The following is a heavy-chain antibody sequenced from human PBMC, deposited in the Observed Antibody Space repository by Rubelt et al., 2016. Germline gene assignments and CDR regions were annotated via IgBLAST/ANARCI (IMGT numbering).Heavy chain of an antibody. CDR2: TYYRSKWYN. V-gene: IGHV6-1*01. Sequence: VSSSSAVWDWIGQSPSRGFEWLGRTYYRSKWYNDYAVSVKSRITINPDTSKNHVSLQLNSVTPEDTAVYYCTREEASGYSDYWGQGTLVTVS. CDR1: VSSSSAV. D-gene: IGHD3-22*01. CDR3: TREEASGYSDY. J-gene: IGHJ4*02.